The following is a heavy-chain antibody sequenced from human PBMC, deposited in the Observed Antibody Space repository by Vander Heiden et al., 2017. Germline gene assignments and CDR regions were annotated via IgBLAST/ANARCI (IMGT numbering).Heavy chain of an antibody. CDR3: AKQVLVPGTEVNYFEY. V-gene: IGHV3-23*04. CDR1: GFIFSRYA. Sequence: EVQLVESGGGLIQPGGSLRLSCGASGFIFSRYAMSWVRQAPGKGLEWVSTIVGSDYSTYYADSVKGRFTISRDNSKNTLYLQMNSLRAEDTAVYYCAKQVLVPGTEVNYFEYWGQGTLVTVSS. J-gene: IGHJ4*02. D-gene: IGHD2-15*01. CDR2: IVGSDYST.